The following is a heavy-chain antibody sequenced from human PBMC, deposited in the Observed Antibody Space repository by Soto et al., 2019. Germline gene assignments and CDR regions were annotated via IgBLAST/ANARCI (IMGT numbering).Heavy chain of an antibody. Sequence: GESLKISCKASGYSFPNYWIGWVRQMPGKGLEWMGTIYPRDSDIRYSPSFQGQVTISADNSISTAYVRWSSLQASDTAMYYCATLGTLLGAPVLYWGHGVMVTVSS. V-gene: IGHV5-51*01. CDR1: GYSFPNYW. D-gene: IGHD1-26*01. CDR2: IYPRDSDI. J-gene: IGHJ4*01. CDR3: ATLGTLLGAPVLY.